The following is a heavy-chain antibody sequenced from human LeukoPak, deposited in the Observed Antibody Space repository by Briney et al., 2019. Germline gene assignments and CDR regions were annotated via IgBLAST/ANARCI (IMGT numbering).Heavy chain of an antibody. CDR1: GYSFTSYW. CDR3: ARFMSVPGAHLGWFDP. D-gene: IGHD2-2*01. V-gene: IGHV5-51*01. Sequence: GESLKISCKGSGYSFTSYWIGWVRQMPGKGLEWMGIIYPGDSDTRYSPSFQGQVTISADKSISTAYLQWSSLKASDTAIYYCARFMSVPGAHLGWFDPWGQGTLVTVSS. J-gene: IGHJ5*02. CDR2: IYPGDSDT.